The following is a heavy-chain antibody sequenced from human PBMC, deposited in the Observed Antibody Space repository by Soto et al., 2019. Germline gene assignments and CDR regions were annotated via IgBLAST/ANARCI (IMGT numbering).Heavy chain of an antibody. CDR3: ASLLDGYNSGITGEGFDY. J-gene: IGHJ4*02. CDR2: ISYDGSNK. D-gene: IGHD5-12*01. CDR1: GFTFSSYA. V-gene: IGHV3-30-3*01. Sequence: QVQLVESGGGVVQPGRSLRLSCAASGFTFSSYAMHWVRQAPGKGLEWVAVISYDGSNKYYADSVKGRFTISRDNSKNQLYLQMNSLRAEDTAVYYCASLLDGYNSGITGEGFDYWGQGTLVTVSS.